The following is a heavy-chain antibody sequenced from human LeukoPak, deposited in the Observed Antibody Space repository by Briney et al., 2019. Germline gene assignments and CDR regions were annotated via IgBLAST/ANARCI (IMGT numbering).Heavy chain of an antibody. V-gene: IGHV1-46*01. CDR2: INPSGGST. J-gene: IGHJ3*02. Sequence: GASVKVSCKASGYTFTSYYMHWVRQAPGQGLEWMGIINPSGGSTSYAQKFQGRVTTTRDMSTSTVYMELSSLRSEDTAVYYCARGSPNSLIVVVPAAGDAFDIWGQGTMVTVSS. CDR3: ARGSPNSLIVVVPAAGDAFDI. CDR1: GYTFTSYY. D-gene: IGHD2-2*01.